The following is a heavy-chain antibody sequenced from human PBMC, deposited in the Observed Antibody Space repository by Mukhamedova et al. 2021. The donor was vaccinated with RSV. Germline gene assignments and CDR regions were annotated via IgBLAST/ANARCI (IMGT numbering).Heavy chain of an antibody. D-gene: IGHD2-2*01. CDR3: ASGCSSTSCYDAFDI. J-gene: IGHJ3*02. Sequence: GLEWVSSISSSSYIYYADSVKGRFTISRDNAKNSLYLQMNSLRAEDTAVYYCASGCSSTSCYDAFDIWGQGTMVTVSS. CDR2: ISSSSYI. V-gene: IGHV3-69-1*01.